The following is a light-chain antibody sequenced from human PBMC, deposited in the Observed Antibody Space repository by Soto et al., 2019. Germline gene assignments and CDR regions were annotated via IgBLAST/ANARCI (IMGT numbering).Light chain of an antibody. Sequence: DFQMTQSPSTLSASVGDRVTITCRASQNIRSRLAWFQQKPGKAPKLLIYDASSLESGVPQRFSGSGSGTEFTLTISSLQNDVFSSYYCQQYHSYWTFGQGTKVE. CDR3: QQYHSYWT. CDR2: DAS. CDR1: QNIRSR. J-gene: IGKJ1*01. V-gene: IGKV1-5*01.